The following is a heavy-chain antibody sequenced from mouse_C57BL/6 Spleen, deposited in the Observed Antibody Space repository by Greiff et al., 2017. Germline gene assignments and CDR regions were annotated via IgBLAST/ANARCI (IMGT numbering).Heavy chain of an antibody. J-gene: IGHJ4*01. CDR2: IYPGDGDT. V-gene: IGHV1-80*01. CDR1: GYAFSSYW. CDR3: ARSRFITIAMDY. Sequence: VQGVESGAELVKPGASVKISCKASGYAFSSYWMNWVKQRPGKGLEWIGQIYPGDGDTNYNGKFKGKATLTADKSSSTAYMQLSSLTSEDSAVYFCARSRFITIAMDYWGQGTSVTVSS. D-gene: IGHD1-1*02.